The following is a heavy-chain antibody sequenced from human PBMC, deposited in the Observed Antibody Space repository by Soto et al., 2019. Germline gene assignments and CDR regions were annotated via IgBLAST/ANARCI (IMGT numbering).Heavy chain of an antibody. V-gene: IGHV3-23*01. CDR1: GFTFSSYA. J-gene: IGHJ4*02. D-gene: IGHD5-12*01. Sequence: EVQLLESGGGLVQPGGSLRLSCAASGFTFSSYAMSWVRQAPGKGLEWVSAISGSGGSTYYADSVKGRFTISRDNSKNTLYLQMNSPRAEDTAVYYCAKVPFIRRDGYNTPYWGQGTLVTVSS. CDR2: ISGSGGST. CDR3: AKVPFIRRDGYNTPY.